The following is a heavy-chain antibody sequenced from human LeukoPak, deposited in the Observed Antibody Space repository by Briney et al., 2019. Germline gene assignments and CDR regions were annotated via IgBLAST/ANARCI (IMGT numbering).Heavy chain of an antibody. CDR3: ARDTAVAALHGAFDI. J-gene: IGHJ3*02. Sequence: GGSLRLSCAASGFTFDDYGMSWVRQAPGKGLEWVSGINWNGGSTVYADSVKGRFTISRDNAKNSLYLQMNSLRAEDTALYYCARDTAVAALHGAFDIWGQGTMVTVSS. CDR1: GFTFDDYG. D-gene: IGHD6-19*01. V-gene: IGHV3-20*04. CDR2: INWNGGST.